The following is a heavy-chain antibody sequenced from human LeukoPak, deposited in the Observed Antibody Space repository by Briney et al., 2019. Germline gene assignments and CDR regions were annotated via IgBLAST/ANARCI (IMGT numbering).Heavy chain of an antibody. Sequence: GGSLRLSCSASGFTFSRYPMHWVRQAPGKGLEYVSAISGNGGSTYYADSVKGRFTISRDNSKNTLYLQMSSLRTEDTAIYYCVRAQYDFWSGLDYWGQGTLVTVSS. CDR3: VRAQYDFWSGLDY. V-gene: IGHV3-64D*09. D-gene: IGHD3-3*01. J-gene: IGHJ4*02. CDR2: ISGNGGST. CDR1: GFTFSRYP.